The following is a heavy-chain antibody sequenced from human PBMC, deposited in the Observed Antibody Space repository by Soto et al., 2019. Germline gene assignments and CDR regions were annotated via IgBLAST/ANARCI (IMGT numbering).Heavy chain of an antibody. Sequence: PSETLSLTCAVYGGSFSGYYWSWIRQSPGKGLEWIGEINHSGSTNYTPSLKSRVTISVDTSKNQVSLTLSSVTAADTAVYYCARTTSFVSGTYPPAHFDYLGQGTRVTVSS. J-gene: IGHJ4*02. CDR2: INHSGST. CDR3: ARTTSFVSGTYPPAHFDY. V-gene: IGHV4-34*01. CDR1: GGSFSGYY. D-gene: IGHD3-16*01.